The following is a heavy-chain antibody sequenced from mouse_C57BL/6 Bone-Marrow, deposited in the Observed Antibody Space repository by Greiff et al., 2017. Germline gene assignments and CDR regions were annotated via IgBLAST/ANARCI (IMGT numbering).Heavy chain of an antibody. Sequence: EVQLVESGGVLVKPGGSLKLSCAASGFTFSSYGMSWVRQTPDKRLEWVATISSGGSYTYYPDSVKGRFTISRANAKNPLYLQMSSLKYEDTAVYYCARRWVDALDYWGKGTTLTVSA. CDR1: GFTFSSYG. J-gene: IGHJ2*01. V-gene: IGHV5-6*01. CDR2: ISSGGSYT. CDR3: ARRWVDALDY. D-gene: IGHD1-1*02.